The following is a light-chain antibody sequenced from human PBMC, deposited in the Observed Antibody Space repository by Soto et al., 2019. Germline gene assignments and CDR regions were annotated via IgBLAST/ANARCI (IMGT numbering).Light chain of an antibody. V-gene: IGKV3-11*01. CDR2: DAS. CDR1: QSVSSS. CDR3: QQRSNWPPFT. Sequence: PGERATLSCRASQSVSSSLAWYQQKPGQAPRLLIYDASDRATGIPARFSGSGSGTDFTLTISSLEPEDFAVYYCQQRSNWPPFTFGGGTKVDI. J-gene: IGKJ4*01.